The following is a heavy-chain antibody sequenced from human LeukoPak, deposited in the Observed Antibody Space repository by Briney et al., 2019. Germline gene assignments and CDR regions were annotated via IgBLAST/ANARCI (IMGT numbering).Heavy chain of an antibody. CDR3: ARVRINGWFADY. D-gene: IGHD6-19*01. V-gene: IGHV3-43*01. Sequence: GGSLRLSCVVSGFTLHDYTMHWVRQIPGKGLEWVALLTWNGQITSYGDSVKGRLNISRDNAKNSLYLQMNSLRAEDTAVYYCARVRINGWFADYWGQGTLVTVSS. CDR1: GFTLHDYT. J-gene: IGHJ4*02. CDR2: LTWNGQIT.